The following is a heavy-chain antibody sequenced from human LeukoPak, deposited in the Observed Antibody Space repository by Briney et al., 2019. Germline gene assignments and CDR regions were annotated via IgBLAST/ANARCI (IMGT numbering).Heavy chain of an antibody. Sequence: GSVKVSCKASGYTFTGYYMHWVRQAPGQGLEWMGWINPNSGGTNYAQKFQGRVTMTRDTSISTAYMELSRLRSDDTAVYYCARDLLAVAGTARSSWFDPWGQGTLVTVSS. CDR2: INPNSGGT. D-gene: IGHD6-19*01. J-gene: IGHJ5*02. V-gene: IGHV1-2*02. CDR1: GYTFTGYY. CDR3: ARDLLAVAGTARSSWFDP.